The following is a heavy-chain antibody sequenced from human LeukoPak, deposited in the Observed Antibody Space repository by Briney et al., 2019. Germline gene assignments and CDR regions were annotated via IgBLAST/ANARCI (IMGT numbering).Heavy chain of an antibody. CDR1: GGSISSSSYY. J-gene: IGHJ5*02. V-gene: IGHV4-39*01. D-gene: IGHD2-15*01. Sequence: SETLSLTCTVAGGSISSSSYYWGWIRQPPGKGLEWIGSIYYSGSTYYNPSLKSRVTISVDTSKNQFSLKLSSVTAADTAVYYCARSRGAYGAYCSGGSCYPNGGHWFDPWGQGTLITVSS. CDR3: ARSRGAYGAYCSGGSCYPNGGHWFDP. CDR2: IYYSGST.